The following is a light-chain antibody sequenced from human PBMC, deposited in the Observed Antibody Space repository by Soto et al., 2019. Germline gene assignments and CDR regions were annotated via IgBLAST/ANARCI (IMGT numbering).Light chain of an antibody. CDR1: SSDVGGYNY. J-gene: IGLJ1*01. V-gene: IGLV2-11*01. Sequence: QSVLTQPRSVSGSPGQSVTISCTGTSSDVGGYNYVSWYQQHPGKAPKLMIYDVSKRPSGVPDRFSGSKSGNTASLTISGLQAEDEADYYCCSYAGSYTFYVFETGTKVTV. CDR3: CSYAGSYTFYV. CDR2: DVS.